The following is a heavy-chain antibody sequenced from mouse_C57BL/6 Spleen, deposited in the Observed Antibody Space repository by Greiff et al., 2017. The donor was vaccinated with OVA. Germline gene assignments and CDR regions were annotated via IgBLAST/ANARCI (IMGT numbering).Heavy chain of an antibody. D-gene: IGHD1-3*01. V-gene: IGHV1-50*01. Sequence: QVQLQQPGAELVKPGASVKLSCKASGYTFTSYWMQWVKQRPGQGLAWIGEIDPSDSYPNYNQKFKGKATLTVDTSSSKAYMQLSSLTSADSAVFYWARGMDNGRDFIAYWGQGTLVTVSA. CDR1: GYTFTSYW. J-gene: IGHJ3*01. CDR3: ARGMDNGRDFIAY. CDR2: IDPSDSYP.